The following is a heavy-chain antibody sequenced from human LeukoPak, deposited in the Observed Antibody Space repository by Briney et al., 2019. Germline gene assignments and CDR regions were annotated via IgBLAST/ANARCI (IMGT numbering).Heavy chain of an antibody. Sequence: PSETLSLTRTLTGGSICSYYWSWTRQTPERGLQWLAYIDDGGSTNFNPSLKSRVTISLETFKNQFSLKLSNVTAADTAVYYCTRTYSETSIDSWGPGTLVTVAS. J-gene: IGHJ4*02. CDR3: TRTYSETSIDS. V-gene: IGHV4-59*01. CDR1: GGSICSYY. D-gene: IGHD1-26*01. CDR2: IDDGGST.